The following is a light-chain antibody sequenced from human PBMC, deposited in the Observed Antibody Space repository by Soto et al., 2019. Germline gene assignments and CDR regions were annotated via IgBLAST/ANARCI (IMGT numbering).Light chain of an antibody. V-gene: IGLV2-14*01. Sequence: QSALTQPASVSGSPGQSITISCTGTSSDVGGYNYVSWYQQHPGKAPKLMIYDVRNRPSGVSNRFSGSKSVNTASLTISGLQADDEADYYCSSYTNISTYVFGTGTEVTVL. J-gene: IGLJ1*01. CDR1: SSDVGGYNY. CDR3: SSYTNISTYV. CDR2: DVR.